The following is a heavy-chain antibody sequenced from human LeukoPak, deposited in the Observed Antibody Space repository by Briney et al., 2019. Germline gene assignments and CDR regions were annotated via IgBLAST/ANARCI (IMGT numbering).Heavy chain of an antibody. CDR2: IYYSGST. CDR1: GGSISSYY. D-gene: IGHD5-24*01. J-gene: IGHJ4*02. CDR3: ARESMATTSV. V-gene: IGHV4-59*01. Sequence: AETLSLTCTVSGGSISSYYWGWIRQSPGKGLEWIGYIYYSGSTNYNPSLKSRVTISVDTSKTQFSRKLSSVTAADTAVYYCARESMATTSVWAQGTLVTVSS.